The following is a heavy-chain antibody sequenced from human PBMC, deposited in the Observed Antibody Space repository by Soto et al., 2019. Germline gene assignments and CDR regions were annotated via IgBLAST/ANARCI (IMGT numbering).Heavy chain of an antibody. CDR2: VHYSGNT. Sequence: PSETLSLTCTVSGYSISSGYHWAWTRQPPGKGLEWLGSVHYSGNTYYNPSLKSRLTISVDKSKNQFSLNLSSVTAADTAVYYCARQDRVVAEGRWFDPWGQGTLVTVSS. D-gene: IGHD2-15*01. J-gene: IGHJ5*02. CDR3: ARQDRVVAEGRWFDP. CDR1: GYSISSGYH. V-gene: IGHV4-38-2*02.